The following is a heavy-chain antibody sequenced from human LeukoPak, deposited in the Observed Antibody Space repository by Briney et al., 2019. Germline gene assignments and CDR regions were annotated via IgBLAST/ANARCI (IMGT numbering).Heavy chain of an antibody. D-gene: IGHD3-22*01. J-gene: IGHJ3*02. Sequence: GGSLRLSCAASGFTVSSNYMSWVRQAPGKGLEWVSAISGSGGSTYYADSVKGRFTISRDNSKNTLYLQMNSLRAEDTAVYYCAKDNRPIVVAPDAIDIWGQGTMVTVSS. V-gene: IGHV3-23*01. CDR2: ISGSGGST. CDR3: AKDNRPIVVAPDAIDI. CDR1: GFTVSSNY.